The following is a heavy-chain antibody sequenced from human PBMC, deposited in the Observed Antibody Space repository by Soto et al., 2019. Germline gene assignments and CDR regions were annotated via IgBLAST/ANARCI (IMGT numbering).Heavy chain of an antibody. D-gene: IGHD3-22*01. Sequence: QGLEWMGWIGAYNGNTNYAQKLQGRATMTTDTSTSTAYMELRSLRSDDTAVYYCARVGRYYDSSGYYPPTFDYWGQGTLVTVSS. CDR3: ARVGRYYDSSGYYPPTFDY. V-gene: IGHV1-18*01. J-gene: IGHJ4*02. CDR2: IGAYNGNT.